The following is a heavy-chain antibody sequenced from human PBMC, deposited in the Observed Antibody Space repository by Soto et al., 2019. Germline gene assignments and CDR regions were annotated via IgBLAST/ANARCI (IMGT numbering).Heavy chain of an antibody. CDR3: ARDYDILTGYLHYGMDV. CDR2: ISSSSSYI. V-gene: IGHV3-21*01. CDR1: GFTFSSYS. Sequence: GGSLRLSCAASGFTFSSYSMNWVRPAPGKGLEWVSSISSSSSYIYYADSVKGRFTISRDNAKNSLYLQMNSLRAEDTAVYYCARDYDILTGYLHYGMDVWGQGTTVTVSS. D-gene: IGHD3-9*01. J-gene: IGHJ6*02.